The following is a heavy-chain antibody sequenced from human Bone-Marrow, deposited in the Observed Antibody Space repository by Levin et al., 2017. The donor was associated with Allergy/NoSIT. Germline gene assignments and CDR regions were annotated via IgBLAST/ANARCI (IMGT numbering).Heavy chain of an antibody. CDR3: ERGEISGVTRDY. J-gene: IGHJ4*02. D-gene: IGHD3-10*01. V-gene: IGHV3-53*01. CDR1: GFTVSNNY. CDR2: IYSGGST. Sequence: GESLKISCAASGFTVSNNYMRWVRQAPGKGLEWVSLIYSGGSTYYADSVKGRFTISRDKSKNTLYLQMNSLRVEDTAVYYCERGEISGVTRDYWGQGTLVTVSA.